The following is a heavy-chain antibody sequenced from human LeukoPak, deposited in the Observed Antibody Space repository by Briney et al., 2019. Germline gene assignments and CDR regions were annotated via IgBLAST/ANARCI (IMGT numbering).Heavy chain of an antibody. D-gene: IGHD2-15*01. V-gene: IGHV3-30*18. CDR1: GFSFSSYG. Sequence: GESLRLSCAASGFSFSSYGMHWVRQAPGKGLEWVAVISYDGSNAYYADSVKGRFTISRGNSKNTLYLQMNSLRADDTAVYYSAKEGGCKAANYYCALDVWGQGTTVTVSS. CDR2: ISYDGSNA. J-gene: IGHJ6*02. CDR3: AKEGGCKAANYYCALDV.